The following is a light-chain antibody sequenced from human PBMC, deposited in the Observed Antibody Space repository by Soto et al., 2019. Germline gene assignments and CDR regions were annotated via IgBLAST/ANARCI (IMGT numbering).Light chain of an antibody. CDR3: QQCNSYPWT. J-gene: IGKJ1*01. V-gene: IGKV1-5*01. Sequence: EIQMTLSPATLSASVRDRVSITCLARDKINKLSAWYQQKPGKAPNLLISDASSLESGLALRCSGSGSGTEFTITISSLQHDDLATYYCQQCNSYPWTFGQGTKVDIK. CDR1: DKINKL. CDR2: DAS.